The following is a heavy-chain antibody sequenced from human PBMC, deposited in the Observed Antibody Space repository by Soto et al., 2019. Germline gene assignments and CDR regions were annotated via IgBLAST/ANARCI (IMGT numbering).Heavy chain of an antibody. Sequence: QVQLVQSGAEVKKPGSSVKVSCKASGGTFSSYTISWVRQAPGQGLEWMGRIIPILGIANYAQKFQGRVTMTADKSPSTASMELSSLRSEDTAVYYCARDDGLAYCGGDCYSWGQGTLVTVSS. CDR2: IIPILGIA. V-gene: IGHV1-69*02. CDR3: ARDDGLAYCGGDCYS. J-gene: IGHJ4*02. CDR1: GGTFSSYT. D-gene: IGHD2-21*02.